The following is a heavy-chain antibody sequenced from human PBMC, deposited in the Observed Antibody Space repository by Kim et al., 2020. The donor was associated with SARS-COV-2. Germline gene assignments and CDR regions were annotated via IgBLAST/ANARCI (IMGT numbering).Heavy chain of an antibody. CDR1: GFTFSSYA. D-gene: IGHD5-12*01. Sequence: GGSLRLSCAASGFTFSSYAMSWVRQAPGKGLEWVSAISGSGGSTYYADSVKVRFTISRDNSKNTLYLQMNSLRVKNTAVYYCATWGGGYDYGSVFVYWGQGTLVTVSS. CDR3: ATWGGGYDYGSVFVY. CDR2: ISGSGGST. V-gene: IGHV3-23*01. J-gene: IGHJ4*02.